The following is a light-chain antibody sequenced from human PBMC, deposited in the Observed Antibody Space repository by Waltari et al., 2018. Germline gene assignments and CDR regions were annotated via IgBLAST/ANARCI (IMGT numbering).Light chain of an antibody. CDR3: LQATYPYT. Sequence: VVMTLSPLTLPVTLGQPASISGMSRQSLVYRVGVTYLNWFHQRPGQSPRRLIYKVSNRDSGVPDRFSGSGSGTDFSLTISRVEAEDAGVYYCLQATYPYTFVQGTKLEVK. J-gene: IGKJ2*01. CDR2: KVS. CDR1: QSLVYRVGVTY. V-gene: IGKV2-30*01.